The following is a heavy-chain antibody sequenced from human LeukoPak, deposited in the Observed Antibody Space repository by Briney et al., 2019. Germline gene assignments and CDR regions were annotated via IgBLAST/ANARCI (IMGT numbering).Heavy chain of an antibody. D-gene: IGHD1-1*01. CDR3: TTVTGTPTRRNFDY. Sequence: PGGSLRLSCAASGFYFSNAWMSWVRQAPGKGLEWVGGIKSKTDGGTTDYAAPVKGRFTISRDDSKNTLYLQMNSLKTEDTAVYYCTTVTGTPTRRNFDYWGQGTLVTVSS. CDR1: GFYFSNAW. V-gene: IGHV3-15*01. CDR2: IKSKTDGGTT. J-gene: IGHJ4*02.